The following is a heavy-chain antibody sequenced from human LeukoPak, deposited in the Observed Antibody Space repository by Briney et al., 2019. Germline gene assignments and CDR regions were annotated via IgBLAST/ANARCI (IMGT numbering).Heavy chain of an antibody. Sequence: SETLSLTCTVSGGSISSGSYYWSWIRQPAGKGLEWIGRIYTSGSTNYNPSLKSRVTISVDTSKNQFSLKLSSVTAADTAVYYCASRTDYYGSGLDNWGQGTLVTVSS. CDR2: IYTSGST. CDR1: GGSISSGSYY. D-gene: IGHD3-10*01. V-gene: IGHV4-61*02. J-gene: IGHJ4*02. CDR3: ASRTDYYGSGLDN.